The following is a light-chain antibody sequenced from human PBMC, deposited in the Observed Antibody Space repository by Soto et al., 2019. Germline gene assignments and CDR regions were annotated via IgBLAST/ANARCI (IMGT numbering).Light chain of an antibody. CDR2: DVS. CDR1: ESISSW. Sequence: DIQMTQSPSTLSASIGDRVVITFRASESISSWLAWYQQKPGKAPKLLIYDVSSLESGVPSRFSGSGSGTDFTLTISSLQPEDFATYYCQQNYITPPWTFGQGTKVDIK. CDR3: QQNYITPPWT. J-gene: IGKJ1*01. V-gene: IGKV1-5*01.